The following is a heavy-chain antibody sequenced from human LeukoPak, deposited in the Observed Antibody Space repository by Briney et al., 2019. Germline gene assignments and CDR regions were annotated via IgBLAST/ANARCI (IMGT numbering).Heavy chain of an antibody. CDR3: ARGVAARLHY. CDR2: MNPNSGNT. Sequence: GASVKVSCEASGYTFTSYDINSVRQATGQGLEWMGWMNPNSGNTGYAQKFQGRVTMTRNTSISTAYMELTSLRSEDTAVYYCARGVAARLHYWGQGTLGTVSS. V-gene: IGHV1-8*01. CDR1: GYTFTSYD. J-gene: IGHJ4*02. D-gene: IGHD6-6*01.